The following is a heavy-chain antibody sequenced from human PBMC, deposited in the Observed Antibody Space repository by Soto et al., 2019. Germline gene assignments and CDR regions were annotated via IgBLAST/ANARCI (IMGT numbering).Heavy chain of an antibody. V-gene: IGHV3-23*01. CDR1: GFTFSSYA. D-gene: IGHD6-13*01. Sequence: PGGSLRLSCAASGFTFSSYAMTWVRQAPGKGLEWVSVISSGGNTYYEDSVKGRFTISRDNSKNMAYLQMDSLRTDDTAVYYCARDWYEDYWGQGP. J-gene: IGHJ4*02. CDR3: ARDWYEDY. CDR2: ISSGGNT.